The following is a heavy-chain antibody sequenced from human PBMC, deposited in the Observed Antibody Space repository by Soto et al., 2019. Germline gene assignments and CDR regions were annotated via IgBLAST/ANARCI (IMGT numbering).Heavy chain of an antibody. Sequence: QVQLVQSGAEVKKPGSSVKVSCKASGGTFSSYAISWVRQAPGQGLEWMGGIIPIFGTANYAQKFQGRVTITADEFTSTAYMELSSMSSEDTAVNYCARESRYCSGGSCYFLPGIDYWGQGTLVTVSS. CDR3: ARESRYCSGGSCYFLPGIDY. V-gene: IGHV1-69*12. CDR1: GGTFSSYA. D-gene: IGHD2-15*01. CDR2: IIPIFGTA. J-gene: IGHJ4*02.